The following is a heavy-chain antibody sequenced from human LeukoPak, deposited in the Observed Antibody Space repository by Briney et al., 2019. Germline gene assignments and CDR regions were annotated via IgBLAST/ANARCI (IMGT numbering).Heavy chain of an antibody. CDR2: IWYDGSNK. V-gene: IGHV3-33*01. CDR3: ARDGYCSSTSCAPGDY. Sequence: GRSLRLSCAASGFTFSSYGMHWVHQAPGKGLEWVAVIWYDGSNKYYADSVKGRFTISRDNSKNTLYLQMNSLRAEDTAVYYCARDGYCSSTSCAPGDYWGQGTLVTVSS. J-gene: IGHJ4*02. CDR1: GFTFSSYG. D-gene: IGHD2-2*03.